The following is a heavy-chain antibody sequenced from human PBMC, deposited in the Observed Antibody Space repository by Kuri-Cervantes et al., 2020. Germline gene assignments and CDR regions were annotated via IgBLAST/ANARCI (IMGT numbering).Heavy chain of an antibody. V-gene: IGHV3-21*01. CDR1: GFTFSSYS. CDR2: ISSSSSYI. D-gene: IGHD2-2*01. Sequence: GESLKISCAASGFTFSSYSMNWVRQAPGKGLEWVSSISSSSSYIYYADSVKGRFTISRDNAKNSLYLQMNSLRAEDTAVYYCARLGYCSSTSCPRAFDIWGQGTMVTVPS. CDR3: ARLGYCSSTSCPRAFDI. J-gene: IGHJ3*02.